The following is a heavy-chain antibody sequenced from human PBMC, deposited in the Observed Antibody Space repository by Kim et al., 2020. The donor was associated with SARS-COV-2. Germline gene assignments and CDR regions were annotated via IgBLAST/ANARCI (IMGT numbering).Heavy chain of an antibody. V-gene: IGHV3-33*06. D-gene: IGHD6-19*01. CDR1: GFTFSSSG. J-gene: IGHJ1*01. Sequence: GGSLRLSCAASGFTFSSSGMNWVRQAPGKGLEWVADIRNDGSTKYYADSVKGRFTISRDNSKSTLYLQMNSLRVEDTAVYFCAKGGSGSGWSFARWGQGARVTVSS. CDR2: IRNDGSTK. CDR3: AKGGSGSGWSFAR.